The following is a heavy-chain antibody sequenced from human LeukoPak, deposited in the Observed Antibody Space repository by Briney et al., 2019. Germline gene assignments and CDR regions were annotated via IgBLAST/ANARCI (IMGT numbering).Heavy chain of an antibody. V-gene: IGHV4-61*05. J-gene: IGHJ6*02. Sequence: ASETLSLTCTVSGGSISSSSYYWGWIRQPPGKGLEWIGYIYYSGSTNYNPSLKSRVTISVDTSKNQFSLKLSSVTAADTAVYYCARVKGAGYYYGMDVWGQGTTVTVSS. CDR1: GGSISSSSYY. CDR3: ARVKGAGYYYGMDV. CDR2: IYYSGST. D-gene: IGHD1-26*01.